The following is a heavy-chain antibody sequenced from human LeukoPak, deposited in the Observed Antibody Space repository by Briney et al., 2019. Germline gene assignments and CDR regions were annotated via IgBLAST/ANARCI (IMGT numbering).Heavy chain of an antibody. V-gene: IGHV3-30*02. Sequence: GGPLRLSCAASGFTFSSYGMHWVRQAPGKGLEWVAFIRYDGSNKYYADSVKGRFTISRDNSKNTLYLQMNSLRAEDTAVYYCAKDDQTSFDYWGQGTLVTVSS. CDR1: GFTFSSYG. CDR2: IRYDGSNK. J-gene: IGHJ4*02. CDR3: AKDDQTSFDY.